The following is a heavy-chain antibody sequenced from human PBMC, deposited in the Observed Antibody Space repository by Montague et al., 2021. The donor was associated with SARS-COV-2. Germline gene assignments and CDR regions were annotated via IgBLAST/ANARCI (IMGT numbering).Heavy chain of an antibody. CDR1: GGSISSDY. CDR3: ARDFDY. J-gene: IGHJ4*02. CDR2: MYYSGST. Sequence: SETLSLTCTVSGGSISSDYWSWIRQPPGKGLEWIGYMYYSGSTNYNPSLKSQVTLSVDTSKNQFSLKLSSVTAADTAVYYCARDFDYWGQGTLVTVSS. V-gene: IGHV4-59*13.